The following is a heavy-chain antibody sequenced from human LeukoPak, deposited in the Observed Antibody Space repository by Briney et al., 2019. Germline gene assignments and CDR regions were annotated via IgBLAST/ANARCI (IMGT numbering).Heavy chain of an antibody. V-gene: IGHV4-59*01. D-gene: IGHD4-23*01. CDR3: ARNFFGNSGFDT. CDR2: FSYSGST. Sequence: SETLSLTCTVSGASISSYYWSWVRQPPGKGLEWVGYFSYSGSTNYKPSLKSQVTISVDTSRNQFSLKLNSVTAADTAVYYCARNFFGNSGFDTWGQGPLVTVSS. J-gene: IGHJ5*02. CDR1: GASISSYY.